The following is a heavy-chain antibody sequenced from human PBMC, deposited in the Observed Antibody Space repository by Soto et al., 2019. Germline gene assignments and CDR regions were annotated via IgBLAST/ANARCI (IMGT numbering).Heavy chain of an antibody. CDR3: ARTRSAWSDFHYFSLDV. D-gene: IGHD1-26*01. CDR1: GFTFNSYG. V-gene: IGHV3-30*03. Sequence: QVQLVESGGGVVQPGRSLRLSCAASGFTFNSYGMNWVRQGPGNGLEWVAFISYDSTKTYYADSVKGRFTISRDNSNSALYVPMNSLAGDHTAVYYCARTRSAWSDFHYFSLDVWGQGTTVTVSS. CDR2: ISYDSTKT. J-gene: IGHJ6*02.